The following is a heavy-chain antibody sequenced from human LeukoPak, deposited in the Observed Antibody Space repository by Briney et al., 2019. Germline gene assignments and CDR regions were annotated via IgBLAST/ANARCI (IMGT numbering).Heavy chain of an antibody. CDR1: GDSVSSNSAA. CDR3: ARAGRYVWGSYRPPIDFDY. Sequence: SQTLSLTCAISGDSVSSNSAAWNWIRQSPSRGLEWLGRTYYRSKWYNDYAVSVKSRITINPDTSKNQFSLKLSSVTAADTAVYYCARAGRYVWGSYRPPIDFDYWGQGTLVTVSS. CDR2: TYYRSKWYN. V-gene: IGHV6-1*01. D-gene: IGHD3-16*02. J-gene: IGHJ4*02.